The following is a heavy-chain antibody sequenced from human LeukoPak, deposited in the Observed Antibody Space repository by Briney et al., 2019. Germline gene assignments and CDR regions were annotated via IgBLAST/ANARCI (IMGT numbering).Heavy chain of an antibody. J-gene: IGHJ4*02. V-gene: IGHV6-1*01. Sequence: SQTLSLTCAISGDSVSSNSAAWNWIRQSPSRGLEWLGRTYYRSKWYNDYAVSVKSRITINPDTSRNQFSLKLSSVTAADTAVYYCARERDGVDQGPFDYWGQGTLVTVSS. CDR2: TYYRSKWYN. D-gene: IGHD3-3*01. CDR3: ARERDGVDQGPFDY. CDR1: GDSVSSNSAA.